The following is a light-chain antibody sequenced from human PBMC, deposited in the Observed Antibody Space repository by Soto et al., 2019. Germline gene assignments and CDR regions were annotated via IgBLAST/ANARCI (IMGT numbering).Light chain of an antibody. CDR1: SSDVGNSNG. Sequence: QSVLTQPPSVSGSPGQSVAISCTGTSSDVGNSNGVSWYQQAPGTAPKLMIYDVTNRPSGVPDRFSGSKSGNTASLTISGLQAEDEADYYCSSYTTSRTYVFGIGTKVTVL. J-gene: IGLJ1*01. V-gene: IGLV2-18*02. CDR2: DVT. CDR3: SSYTTSRTYV.